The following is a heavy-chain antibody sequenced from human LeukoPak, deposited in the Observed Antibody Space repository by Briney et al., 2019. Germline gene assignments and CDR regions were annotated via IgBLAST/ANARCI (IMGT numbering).Heavy chain of an antibody. D-gene: IGHD3-22*01. Sequence: GGSLRLSCAASGFTFSSYWMHWVRQAPGKGLVWVSRINSDGSSTSYADSVKGRFTISRDNAKNTLYLQMNSLRAEDTAVYYCARDRDSSGYYDWFDPWGQGTLVTVS. CDR3: ARDRDSSGYYDWFDP. CDR1: GFTFSSYW. V-gene: IGHV3-74*01. J-gene: IGHJ5*02. CDR2: INSDGSST.